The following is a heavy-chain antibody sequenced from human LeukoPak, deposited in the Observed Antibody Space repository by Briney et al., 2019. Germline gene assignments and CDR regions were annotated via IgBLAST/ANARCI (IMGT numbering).Heavy chain of an antibody. V-gene: IGHV3-30*04. Sequence: GGSLRLSCAASGFTFNNYAMHWVRQAPGKGLEWVAVISFDGSDKYYADSVKGRFTISRDNSKNTLYLQMNSLRAKDSAVYYCARRYHYESKELDYWGQGNLVTVSS. CDR3: ARRYHYESKELDY. D-gene: IGHD3-22*01. J-gene: IGHJ4*02. CDR2: ISFDGSDK. CDR1: GFTFNNYA.